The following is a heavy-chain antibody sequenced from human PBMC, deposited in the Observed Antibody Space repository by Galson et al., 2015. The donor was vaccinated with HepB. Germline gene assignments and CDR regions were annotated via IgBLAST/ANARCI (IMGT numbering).Heavy chain of an antibody. CDR3: ASPGGY. V-gene: IGHV4-4*07. CDR1: GLSITNDY. CDR2: IYSSGYT. D-gene: IGHD1-26*01. J-gene: IGHJ4*02. Sequence: LSLTCTVSGLSITNDYWMWIRQPAGKGLEWIGQIYSSGYTNYNPSLKSRVTMSMDTSNAQISLKVTSVTAVDTAVYYCASPGGYWGQGTLVIVSS.